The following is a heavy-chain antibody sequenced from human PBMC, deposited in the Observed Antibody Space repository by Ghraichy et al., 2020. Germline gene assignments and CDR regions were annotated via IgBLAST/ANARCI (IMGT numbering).Heavy chain of an antibody. CDR3: AKEGRKLELGY. CDR1: GFTFDDYT. V-gene: IGHV3-43*01. CDR2: ISWDGGST. D-gene: IGHD1-7*01. J-gene: IGHJ4*02. Sequence: LSLTCAASGFTFDDYTMHWVRQAPGKGLEWVSLISWDGGSTYYADSVKGRFTISRDNSKNSLYLQMNSLRTEDTALYYCAKEGRKLELGYWGQGTLVTVSS.